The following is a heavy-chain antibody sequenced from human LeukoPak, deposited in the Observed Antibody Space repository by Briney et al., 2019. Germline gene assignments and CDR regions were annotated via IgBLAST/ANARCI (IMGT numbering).Heavy chain of an antibody. CDR2: INHSGST. V-gene: IGHV4-34*01. Sequence: DPSETLSLTCAVYGGSFSGYYWSWIRQPPGKGLEWIGEINHSGSTNYNPSLKSRVTISVDTSKNQFSLKLSSVTAADTAVYYCARRDVMPSFDYWGQGTLVTVSS. CDR3: ARRDVMPSFDY. CDR1: GGSFSGYY. J-gene: IGHJ4*02. D-gene: IGHD2-2*01.